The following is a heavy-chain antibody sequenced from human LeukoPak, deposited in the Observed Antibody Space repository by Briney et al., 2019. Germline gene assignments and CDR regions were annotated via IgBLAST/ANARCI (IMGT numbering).Heavy chain of an antibody. D-gene: IGHD3-10*01. Sequence: ASLKVSCKASGYTLTDYYIHWGRQAPGQGLEWMGWMNPNSGATDYAQKFQGRVTMTRDTSINTAYMELSRLRSDDTALYYCARVYGSGSYALHYWGQGTLVTVSS. J-gene: IGHJ4*02. CDR1: GYTLTDYY. CDR3: ARVYGSGSYALHY. CDR2: MNPNSGAT. V-gene: IGHV1-2*02.